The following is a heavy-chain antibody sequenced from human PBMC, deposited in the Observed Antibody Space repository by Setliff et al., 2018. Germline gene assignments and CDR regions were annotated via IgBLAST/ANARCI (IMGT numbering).Heavy chain of an antibody. CDR3: ARQAVAGSDAFDI. Sequence: PGDSLKISCKGSGYSFTSYWIGWVRQMPGKGLEWMGIIYPGDSDTRYSPSFQGQVTISADKSISTAYLQWSSPKASDTAMYYCARQAVAGSDAFDIWGQGTMVTVSS. D-gene: IGHD6-19*01. CDR1: GYSFTSYW. J-gene: IGHJ3*02. CDR2: IYPGDSDT. V-gene: IGHV5-51*01.